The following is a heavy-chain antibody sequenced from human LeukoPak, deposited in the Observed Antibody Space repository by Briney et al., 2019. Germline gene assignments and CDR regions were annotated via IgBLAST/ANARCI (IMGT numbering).Heavy chain of an antibody. V-gene: IGHV3-23*01. CDR1: GXXFXNYA. Sequence: PGGSLRLSCAAXGXXFXNYAMSWVRXAPGKGLEWVSVISGSGGATYYADSVKGRFTISRDNSKNTLYLQMNSLRAEDTAVYYCAKVGVATITFDYRGQGTLVTVSS. CDR3: AKVGVATITFDY. CDR2: ISGSGGAT. J-gene: IGHJ4*02. D-gene: IGHD5-12*01.